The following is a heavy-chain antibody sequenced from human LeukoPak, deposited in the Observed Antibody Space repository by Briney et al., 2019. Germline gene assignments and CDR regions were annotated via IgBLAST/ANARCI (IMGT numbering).Heavy chain of an antibody. D-gene: IGHD3-22*01. CDR1: GGSFSGYY. V-gene: IGHV4-34*01. CDR3: ARGAYYYDSSVVSENDI. CDR2: INHSGST. Sequence: SETLSLTCAVYGGSFSGYYWSWIRQPPGKGLEWIGEINHSGSTNYNPSLKSRVTISVDTSKNQSSLKLTSVTAADTAVYYCARGAYYYDSSVVSENDIWGQGTMVTVSS. J-gene: IGHJ3*02.